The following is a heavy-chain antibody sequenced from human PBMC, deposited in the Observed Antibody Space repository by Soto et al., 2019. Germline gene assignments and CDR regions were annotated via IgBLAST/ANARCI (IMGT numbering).Heavy chain of an antibody. J-gene: IGHJ1*01. Sequence: GGSLRLSCAASGFTFSTYGMHWVRQAPGKGLEWVAVISYDEINKYYADSVKGRFTISRDNSKNTLYLQMNSLGPEDTALYYCAKGVVVTATYFHHWGQGTLVTVSS. V-gene: IGHV3-30*18. D-gene: IGHD2-21*02. CDR3: AKGVVVTATYFHH. CDR1: GFTFSTYG. CDR2: ISYDEINK.